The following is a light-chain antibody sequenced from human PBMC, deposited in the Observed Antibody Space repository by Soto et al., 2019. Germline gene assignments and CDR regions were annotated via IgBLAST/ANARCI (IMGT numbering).Light chain of an antibody. CDR2: GAF. CDR3: QQYNNWPGT. CDR1: QSVSSN. J-gene: IGKJ1*01. Sequence: EIVMTQSPATLSVSPGERATLSCRASQSVSSNLAWYQQKPGQAPRLLIYGAFTRATGIPARFSGSGSGTEFTLTISSQQSEDFAVYYCQQYNNWPGTFGQGTKVEIK. V-gene: IGKV3-15*01.